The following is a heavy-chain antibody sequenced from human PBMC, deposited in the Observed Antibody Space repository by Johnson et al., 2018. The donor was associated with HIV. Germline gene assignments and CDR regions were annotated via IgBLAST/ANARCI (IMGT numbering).Heavy chain of an antibody. V-gene: IGHV3-30*02. CDR1: GFTFSDYY. D-gene: IGHD3-10*01. CDR3: AKDKTLYGSGTFDAFDI. CDR2: IRYDGSNK. Sequence: QVQLVESGGGLVQPGGSLRLSCAASGFTFSDYYMSWIRQAPGKGLEWMAFIRYDGSNKYYADSVKGRFTISRDSSKNTLYLQLNSLRPEDTAVYYCAKDKTLYGSGTFDAFDIWGQGTMVTVSS. J-gene: IGHJ3*02.